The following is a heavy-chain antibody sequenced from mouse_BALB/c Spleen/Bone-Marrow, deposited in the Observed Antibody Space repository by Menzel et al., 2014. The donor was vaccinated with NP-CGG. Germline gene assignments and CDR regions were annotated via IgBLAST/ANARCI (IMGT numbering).Heavy chain of an antibody. J-gene: IGHJ4*01. CDR1: GYTFSSYW. CDR3: ATARATSYYGMDY. D-gene: IGHD3-1*01. Sequence: VQLQQSGAELMKPGASVKISCKATGYTFSSYWIEWVKQRPGHGLEWIGEILPGSGSNKYNEKFKGKATFTADTSSNTAYMQLSSLTSEGSAVYYCATARATSYYGMDYWGQGTSVTVSS. V-gene: IGHV1-9*01. CDR2: ILPGSGSN.